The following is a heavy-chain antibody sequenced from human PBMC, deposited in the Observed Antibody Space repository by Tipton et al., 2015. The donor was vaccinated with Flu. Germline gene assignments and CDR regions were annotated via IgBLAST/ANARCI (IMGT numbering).Heavy chain of an antibody. V-gene: IGHV1-2*02. CDR1: AHIFIGYY. CDR3: ASGPST. CDR2: INPNSGGT. Sequence: QSGVEVKKTGASVKVSCKAPAHIFIGYYIHWVRQAPGQGLEWLGWINPNSGGTNYAQKFQGRLTLTRDTSINTVYMELSRLRSDDTAEYYCASGPSTWGQGTLVTVSS. J-gene: IGHJ5*02.